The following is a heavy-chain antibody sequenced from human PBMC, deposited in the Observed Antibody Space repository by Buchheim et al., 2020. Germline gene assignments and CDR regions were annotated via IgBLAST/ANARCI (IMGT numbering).Heavy chain of an antibody. D-gene: IGHD2-15*01. V-gene: IGHV4-31*03. CDR2: IYYSGST. Sequence: QVQLQESGPGLVKPSQTLSLTCTVSGGSISSGGYYWSWIRQHPGKGLEWIGYIYYSGSTYYNPSLKSRVTISVDTSKNQFSLKLSSVTAADTAVYYCARAFSLLGYCSGGSCSSWFDPWGQGTL. CDR3: ARAFSLLGYCSGGSCSSWFDP. J-gene: IGHJ5*02. CDR1: GGSISSGGYY.